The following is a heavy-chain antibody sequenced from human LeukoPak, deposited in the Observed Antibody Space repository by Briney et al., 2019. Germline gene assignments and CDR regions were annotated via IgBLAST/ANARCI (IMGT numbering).Heavy chain of an antibody. D-gene: IGHD3-9*01. V-gene: IGHV3-23*01. Sequence: GGSLRLACAASGFRFSSYAMSWVRQAPGKGLEWVSAISGSGGSTYYADSVKGRFTISRDNSKNTLYLQMNSLRAEDTAVYYCANFHYDILTGPPFDYWGQGTLVTVSS. CDR3: ANFHYDILTGPPFDY. CDR1: GFRFSSYA. CDR2: ISGSGGST. J-gene: IGHJ4*02.